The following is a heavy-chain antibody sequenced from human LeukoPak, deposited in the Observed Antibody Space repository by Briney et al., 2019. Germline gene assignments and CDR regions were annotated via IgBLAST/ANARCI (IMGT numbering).Heavy chain of an antibody. CDR2: IYYSGST. Sequence: PSETLSLTCTVSGGSISSHYWSWIRQPPGKGLEWIGYIYYSGSTTYNPYLKGRVTISVDTYKKQFSMKLSYVTAADTAVYYCARAFSRYSPLSGWGQGTLVTVSS. CDR3: ARAFSRYSPLSG. V-gene: IGHV4-59*11. J-gene: IGHJ4*02. CDR1: GGSISSHY. D-gene: IGHD1-1*01.